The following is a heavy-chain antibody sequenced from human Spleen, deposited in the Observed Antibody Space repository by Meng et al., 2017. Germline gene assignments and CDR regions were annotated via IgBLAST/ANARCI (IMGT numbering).Heavy chain of an antibody. D-gene: IGHD6-13*01. CDR2: IKRTSDGGTI. Sequence: GGSLRLSCAASGFTFSNAWMSWVRQAPGKGLEWVGRIKRTSDGGTIDYAAPVKGRFTISRDDSKNTLYLQMDSLITEDTAVYFCATGAAAADHWGQGTLVTVAS. J-gene: IGHJ4*02. V-gene: IGHV3-15*01. CDR3: ATGAAAADH. CDR1: GFTFSNAW.